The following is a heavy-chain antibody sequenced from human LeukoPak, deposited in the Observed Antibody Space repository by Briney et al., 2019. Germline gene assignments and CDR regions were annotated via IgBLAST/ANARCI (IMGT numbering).Heavy chain of an antibody. J-gene: IGHJ4*02. CDR3: ARARSDFGNSFDF. CDR2: VKKDGSEN. Sequence: GGSLRLSCAGPGFTFSNYWMAWVRQAPGKGLEWVAKVKKDGSENNYVDSVKGRFTISRDNANNSLYLQMNSLRAEDTAVYYCARARSDFGNSFDFWGQGALVTVSS. D-gene: IGHD4-17*01. V-gene: IGHV3-7*05. CDR1: GFTFSNYW.